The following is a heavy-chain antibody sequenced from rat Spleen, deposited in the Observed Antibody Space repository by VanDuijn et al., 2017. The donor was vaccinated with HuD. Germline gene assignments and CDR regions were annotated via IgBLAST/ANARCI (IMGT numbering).Heavy chain of an antibody. CDR1: GFTFNNYW. D-gene: IGHD1-12*02. J-gene: IGHJ3*01. CDR2: ITNTGGST. CDR3: TRDRRSYYYGWFAY. Sequence: EVQLVESGGGLVQPGRSLKLSCVASGFTFNNYWMTWIRQAPGKGLEWVASITNTGGSTYYPDTVKGRFTISRDNAKSTLYLQMNSLRSEDTATYYCTRDRRSYYYGWFAYWGQGTLVTVSS. V-gene: IGHV5-31*01.